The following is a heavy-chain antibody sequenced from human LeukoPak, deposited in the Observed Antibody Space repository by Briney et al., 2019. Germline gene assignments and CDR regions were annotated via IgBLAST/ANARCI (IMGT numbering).Heavy chain of an antibody. D-gene: IGHD2-2*01. Sequence: PSETLSLTCTVSGGSISTYYWSWIRQPAGKGLEWIGRIYTTGSTNYNPSLKSRVTMSIDTSKNQYSLKLSSVPAADTAVDYCARDLGPGYVPAAPQRWFDTWGQGTLVTVSS. CDR2: IYTTGST. V-gene: IGHV4-4*07. CDR3: ARDLGPGYVPAAPQRWFDT. CDR1: GGSISTYY. J-gene: IGHJ5*02.